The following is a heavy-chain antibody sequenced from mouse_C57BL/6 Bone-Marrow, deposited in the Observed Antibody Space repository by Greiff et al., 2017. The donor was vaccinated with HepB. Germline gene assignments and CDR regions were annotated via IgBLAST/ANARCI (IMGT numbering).Heavy chain of an antibody. V-gene: IGHV5-15*01. CDR3: ARMTTVGYFDV. CDR2: ISNLAYSI. CDR1: GFTFSDYG. Sequence: EVKLMESGGGLVQPGESLKLSCAASGFTFSDYGMAWVRQAPRKGPEWVAFISNLAYSIYYADTVTGRFTISRENAKNTLYLEMSSLRSEDTAMYYCARMTTVGYFDVWGTGTTVTVSS. D-gene: IGHD1-1*01. J-gene: IGHJ1*03.